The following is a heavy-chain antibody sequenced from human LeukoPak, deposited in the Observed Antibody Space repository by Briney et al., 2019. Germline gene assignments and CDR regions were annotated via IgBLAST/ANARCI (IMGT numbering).Heavy chain of an antibody. D-gene: IGHD6-13*01. CDR3: ARDFGYSSSWYPSAEYFQH. CDR2: IWYDGSNK. V-gene: IGHV3-33*01. CDR1: GFTFSSYG. Sequence: GGSLRLSCAASGFTFSSYGMHWVRQAPGRGLEWVAVIWYDGSNKYYADSVKGRFTISRDNSKNTLYLQMNSLRAEDTAVYYCARDFGYSSSWYPSAEYFQHWGQGTLVTVSS. J-gene: IGHJ1*01.